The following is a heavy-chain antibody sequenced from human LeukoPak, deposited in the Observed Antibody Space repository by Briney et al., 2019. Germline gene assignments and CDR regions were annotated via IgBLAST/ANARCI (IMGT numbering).Heavy chain of an antibody. CDR2: IYTSGST. J-gene: IGHJ4*02. Sequence: SETLSLTCTVSGGSISSYYWSWIRQPAGKGLGWIGRIYTSGSTNYNPSLRSRVTMSVDTSKNQFSLKLSSVTAADTAVYYCARGPYYFDYWGQGTLVTVSS. V-gene: IGHV4-4*07. CDR1: GGSISSYY. CDR3: ARGPYYFDY.